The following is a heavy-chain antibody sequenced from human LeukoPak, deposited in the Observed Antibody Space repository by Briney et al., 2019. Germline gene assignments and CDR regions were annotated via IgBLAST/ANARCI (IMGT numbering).Heavy chain of an antibody. CDR3: AKDPQDIVVVPAAAVLDY. CDR2: ISGTGGST. CDR1: GFTFSSYA. Sequence: PGGSLRLSCAASGFTFSSYAMSWVRQAPGKGLEWVSAISGTGGSTYYADSVKGRFTISRDNSKNTLYLQMNSLRAEDTAVYYCAKDPQDIVVVPAAAVLDYWGQGTLVTVSS. J-gene: IGHJ4*02. D-gene: IGHD2-2*01. V-gene: IGHV3-23*01.